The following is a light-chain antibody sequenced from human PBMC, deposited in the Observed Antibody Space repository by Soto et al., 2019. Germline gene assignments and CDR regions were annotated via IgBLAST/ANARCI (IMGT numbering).Light chain of an antibody. CDR1: QSVSSNY. CDR3: QQYGSSPRT. V-gene: IGKV3-20*01. CDR2: DAS. Sequence: EVVLTQSPGTLSLSPGGRATLSCRASQSVSSNYLAWYQQKPGQAPRLLIYDASSRATGIPDRFSGSGSGTDFTLTISGLEPEDFVVYYCQQYGSSPRTFGQGTKVEIK. J-gene: IGKJ1*01.